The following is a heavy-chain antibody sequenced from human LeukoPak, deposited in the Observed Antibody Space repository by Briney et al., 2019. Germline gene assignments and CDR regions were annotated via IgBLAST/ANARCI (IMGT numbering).Heavy chain of an antibody. Sequence: PSETLSLTCTVSGGSISSGGYYWSWIRQHPGKGLEWIGYIYYSGSTYYNPSLKSRVTISVDTSKNQFSLKLSSVTAADTAVYYCARARYSSGWYLDYWGQGTLVTVSS. CDR1: GGSISSGGYY. J-gene: IGHJ4*02. CDR2: IYYSGST. V-gene: IGHV4-31*03. CDR3: ARARYSSGWYLDY. D-gene: IGHD6-19*01.